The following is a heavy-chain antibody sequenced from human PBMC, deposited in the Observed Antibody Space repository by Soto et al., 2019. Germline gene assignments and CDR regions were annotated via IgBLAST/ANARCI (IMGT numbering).Heavy chain of an antibody. Sequence: GESLKISCAASGFTFSGSAMHWVRQASGKGLEWVGRIRSKANSYATAYAASVKGRFTISRDDSKNTAYLQMNSLKTEDTAVYYCTRQSHYYGSGSYYNWFDPWGQGTLVTVSS. D-gene: IGHD3-10*01. CDR2: IRSKANSYAT. CDR1: GFTFSGSA. J-gene: IGHJ5*02. V-gene: IGHV3-73*01. CDR3: TRQSHYYGSGSYYNWFDP.